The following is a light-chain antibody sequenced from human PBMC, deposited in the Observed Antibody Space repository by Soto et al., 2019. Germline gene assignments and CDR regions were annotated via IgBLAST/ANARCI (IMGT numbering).Light chain of an antibody. Sequence: DIQMTQSPSSLYASGGDRVTITCRASQSSRNYLNWYQQKPGKAPKLLIYAASTLQGGVPERFSGSVSGTDFTLTISSRQPEDVATDHRHQSYSTLFTFGPGTKVDL. CDR2: AAS. CDR1: QSSRNY. J-gene: IGKJ3*01. CDR3: HQSYSTLFT. V-gene: IGKV1-39*01.